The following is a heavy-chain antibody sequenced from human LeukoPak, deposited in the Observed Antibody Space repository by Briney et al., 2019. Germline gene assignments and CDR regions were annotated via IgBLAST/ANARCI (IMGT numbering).Heavy chain of an antibody. CDR2: ISGGGVRT. CDR1: GFTFRNYA. Sequence: GGSLRLSCAASGFTFRNYAMTWVRQAPGKGLEWVSGISGGGVRTYYEDSGKGRFTISRDNSKNTLYLQMNNLRAEDTAVYYCAKDQGIDYGDQLHYWGQGTLVTVSS. CDR3: AKDQGIDYGDQLHY. J-gene: IGHJ4*02. V-gene: IGHV3-23*01. D-gene: IGHD4/OR15-4a*01.